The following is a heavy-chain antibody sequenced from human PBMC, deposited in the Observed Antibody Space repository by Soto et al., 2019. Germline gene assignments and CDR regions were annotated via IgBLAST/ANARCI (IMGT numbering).Heavy chain of an antibody. J-gene: IGHJ6*03. D-gene: IGHD3-10*01. Sequence: EVQLVESGGGLVQPGRSLRLACAASGFTFDEYGMHWVRQAPGKGLEWVAGISWNGGTKDYAASVKGRFTISRDSAKNSLQLQMTSLRAEDTALYCCAKDMQPPPEGINYNFYYMDVWGKGTAVTVSS. CDR1: GFTFDEYG. CDR2: ISWNGGTK. V-gene: IGHV3-9*01. CDR3: AKDMQPPPEGINYNFYYMDV.